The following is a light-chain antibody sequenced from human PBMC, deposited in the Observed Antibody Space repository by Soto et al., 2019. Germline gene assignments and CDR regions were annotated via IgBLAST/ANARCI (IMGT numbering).Light chain of an antibody. CDR1: QDITNQ. J-gene: IGKJ3*01. V-gene: IGKV1-33*01. CDR2: DSS. Sequence: DIQVTQSPSSLSASVGDRVTITCQASQDITNQLNWYQHKPGKAPKLLICDSSDLESGVPSRFRGSGSGTYFTLTINSLQPEDFATYYCQNHDGVPHFGPWTRIDIK. CDR3: QNHDGVPH.